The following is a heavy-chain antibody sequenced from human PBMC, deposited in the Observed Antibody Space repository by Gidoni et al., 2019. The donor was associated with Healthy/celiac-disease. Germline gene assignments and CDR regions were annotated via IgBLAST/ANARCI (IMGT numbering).Heavy chain of an antibody. D-gene: IGHD1-20*01. V-gene: IGHV1-69*01. CDR3: ARDDYNWNYYGMDV. Sequence: QVQLVQSGAEVKKPGSSVKVSCKASGGNFSSYAISWVRQAPGQGLEWMGGIIPIFGTANYAQKFQGRVTITADESTSTAYMELSSLRSEDTAVYYCARDDYNWNYYGMDVWGQGTTVTVSS. CDR2: IIPIFGTA. J-gene: IGHJ6*02. CDR1: GGNFSSYA.